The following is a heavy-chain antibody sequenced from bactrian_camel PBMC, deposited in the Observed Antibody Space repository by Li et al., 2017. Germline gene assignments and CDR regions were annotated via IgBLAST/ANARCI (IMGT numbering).Heavy chain of an antibody. D-gene: IGHD2*01. Sequence: HVQLVASGGGLVQPGGSLRLSYAVSGFTFSSYAMHWVRQAPGKGIEWVSGISGGTTYYADSVKGRFTISGDNAKNTIYLQMNGLNPEDTALYYCLRMISTTDNYWGQGTQVTVS. J-gene: IGHJ4*01. CDR1: GFTFSSYA. V-gene: IGHV3S6*01. CDR2: ISGGTT. CDR3: LRMISTTDNY.